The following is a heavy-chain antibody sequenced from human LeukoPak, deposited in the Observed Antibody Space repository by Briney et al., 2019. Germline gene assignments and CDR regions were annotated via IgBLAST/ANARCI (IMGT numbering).Heavy chain of an antibody. CDR1: GLTFNGYA. J-gene: IGHJ3*01. Sequence: GGSLRLSCVASGLTFNGYAMSWVRQAPGKGLEWVATIVGSGRTTYYADSVRGRFVISRDNSQNVVHLQMNSLRVEDTAFYYCAKRPGAFPLWGRGTLVTVSP. CDR3: AKRPGAFPL. CDR2: IVGSGRTT. V-gene: IGHV3-23*01. D-gene: IGHD1-14*01.